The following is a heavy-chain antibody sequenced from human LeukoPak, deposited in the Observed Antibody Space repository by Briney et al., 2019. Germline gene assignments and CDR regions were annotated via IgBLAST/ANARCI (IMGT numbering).Heavy chain of an antibody. CDR2: IGTAGDT. Sequence: PGGSLRLSCAASGFTFSSYDMHWVRQATGKGLEWVSAIGTAGDTYYPGSVKGRFTISRENAKNSLYLQMNSLRAGDTAVYYCARGEYSYGNRRALVDYWGQGTLVTASS. V-gene: IGHV3-13*01. CDR3: ARGEYSYGNRRALVDY. CDR1: GFTFSSYD. D-gene: IGHD5-18*01. J-gene: IGHJ4*02.